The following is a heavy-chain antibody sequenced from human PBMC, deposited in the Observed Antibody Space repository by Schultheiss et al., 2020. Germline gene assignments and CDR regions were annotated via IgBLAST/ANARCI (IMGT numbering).Heavy chain of an antibody. J-gene: IGHJ6*02. CDR3: ARTTGPMDV. Sequence: SETLSLTCAVSGGSISSYYWSWIRQPPGKGLEWIGYIYYSGSTNYNPSLKSRVTISVDTSKNQFSLKLSSVTAADTAVYYCARTTGPMDVWGQGTTVTVSS. D-gene: IGHD1-1*01. V-gene: IGHV4-59*12. CDR2: IYYSGST. CDR1: GGSISSYY.